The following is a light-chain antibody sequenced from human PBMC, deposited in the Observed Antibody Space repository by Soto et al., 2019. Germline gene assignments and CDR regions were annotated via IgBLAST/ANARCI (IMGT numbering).Light chain of an antibody. J-gene: IGKJ1*01. CDR1: QSVSSSY. CDR3: QQYGSSPRT. CDR2: GAS. V-gene: IGKV3-20*01. Sequence: EIVLTQSPGTLSLSPGERATLTCRASQSVSSSYLAWYQQKPGQAPRFLIYGASSRATGIPDRFSGSGSGTDFTLTISRLEPEDFAVYYCQQYGSSPRTFGQGTKVEI.